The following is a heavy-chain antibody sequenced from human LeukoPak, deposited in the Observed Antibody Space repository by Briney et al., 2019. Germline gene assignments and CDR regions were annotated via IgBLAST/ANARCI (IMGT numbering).Heavy chain of an antibody. Sequence: PSGTLSLTCGVAGGSITNTNYWTWVRQPPGKGLEWIGEVNLQGSTNYNPSLMGRVSIAVDTSENHITLQLTSVTAADTAVYYCAREGGPYRPLDYSGQGTLVTVSA. CDR1: GGSITNTNY. CDR3: AREGGPYRPLDY. CDR2: VNLQGST. V-gene: IGHV4-4*02. J-gene: IGHJ4*02.